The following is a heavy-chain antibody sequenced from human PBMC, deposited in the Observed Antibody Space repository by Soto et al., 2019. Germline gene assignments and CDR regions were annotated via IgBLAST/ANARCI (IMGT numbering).Heavy chain of an antibody. D-gene: IGHD3-3*01. Sequence: QVQLVQSGPEVKKPGASVKVSCKASGYTFNTYGFSWVRQAPGQGLEWVGWIGTHNGDTTYAQKFQGRVTMTIDTPTTTSYMELRSRTSDDTAMYFCARDWRGAEGFDPWGQGTLVTVSS. J-gene: IGHJ5*02. CDR1: GYTFNTYG. CDR2: IGTHNGDT. V-gene: IGHV1-18*01. CDR3: ARDWRGAEGFDP.